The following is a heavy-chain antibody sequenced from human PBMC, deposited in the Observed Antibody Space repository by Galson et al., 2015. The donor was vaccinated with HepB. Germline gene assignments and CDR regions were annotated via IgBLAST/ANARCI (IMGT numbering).Heavy chain of an antibody. D-gene: IGHD2-21*01. CDR2: IRDSDERT. J-gene: IGHJ4*02. CDR1: GFPFSSYS. CDR3: AKTIAPDF. V-gene: IGHV3-23*01. Sequence: LRLSCAASGFPFSSYSLSWVRQAPGKGLEWVSAIRDSDERTYYADSVKGRFTISRDTSKDTLYLQMNSLRAEDTAVYYCAKTIAPDFWGQGTLVTVSS.